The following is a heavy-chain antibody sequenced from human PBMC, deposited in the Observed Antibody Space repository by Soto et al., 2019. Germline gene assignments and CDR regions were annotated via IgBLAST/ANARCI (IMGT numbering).Heavy chain of an antibody. CDR2: IRSKANSYAT. Sequence: EVQLVESGGGLVQPGGSLKLSCAASGFTFSGSAMHWVRQASGKGLEWVGRIRSKANSYATAYAASVKGRFTISRDDSKTTAYLQMNSLKTEDTAVYYCTTPDVDTAMVDVWGQGTTVTVSS. J-gene: IGHJ6*02. CDR1: GFTFSGSA. CDR3: TTPDVDTAMVDV. D-gene: IGHD5-18*01. V-gene: IGHV3-73*02.